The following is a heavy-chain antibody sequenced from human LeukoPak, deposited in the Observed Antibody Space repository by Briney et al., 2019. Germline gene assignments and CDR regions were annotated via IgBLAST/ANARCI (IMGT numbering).Heavy chain of an antibody. J-gene: IGHJ5*02. Sequence: PSETLSLTCTVSGGSISSSSYYRGWIRQPPGKGLEWIGSIYYSGSTYYNPSLKSRVTISVDKSKNQFSLKLSSVTAADTAVYYCARDRGRTYYYGSGSYYNGSWFDPWGQGTLVTVSS. V-gene: IGHV4-39*07. CDR3: ARDRGRTYYYGSGSYYNGSWFDP. D-gene: IGHD3-10*01. CDR1: GGSISSSSYY. CDR2: IYYSGST.